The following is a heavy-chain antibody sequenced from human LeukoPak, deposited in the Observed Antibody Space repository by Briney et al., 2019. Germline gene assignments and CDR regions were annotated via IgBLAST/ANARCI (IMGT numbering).Heavy chain of an antibody. CDR2: INHSGST. CDR1: GGSFSGYY. J-gene: IGHJ4*02. CDR3: ARGRGYDILTGNDY. D-gene: IGHD3-9*01. Sequence: PSETLSLTCAVYGGSFSGYYWSWIRQPPGKGLEWIGEINHSGSTNYNPSLKSRATISVDTSKNQFSLKLSSVTAADTAVYYCARGRGYDILTGNDYWGQGTLVTVSS. V-gene: IGHV4-34*01.